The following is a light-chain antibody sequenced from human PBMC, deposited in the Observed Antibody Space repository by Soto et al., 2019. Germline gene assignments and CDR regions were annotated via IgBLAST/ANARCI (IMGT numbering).Light chain of an antibody. CDR2: DVS. CDR3: CSYAGSYTLYV. CDR1: SSDVGGYNY. Sequence: QSVLTQPRSVSGSPGQSVTISCTGTSSDVGGYNYVSWYQQHPGKAPKLMIYDVSKRPSGVPDRSSGSKSGNTASLTISGLQAEDEADYYCCSYAGSYTLYVFGTGTKVIVL. J-gene: IGLJ1*01. V-gene: IGLV2-11*01.